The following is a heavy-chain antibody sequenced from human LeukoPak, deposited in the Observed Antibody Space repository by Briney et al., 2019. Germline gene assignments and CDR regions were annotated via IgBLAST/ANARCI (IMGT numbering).Heavy chain of an antibody. Sequence: ASVKVSCKASGGTFSSYAISWVRQAPGQGLEWMGGIIPIFGTANSAQAFQGRVTITADESTSTAYMELRSLRSEDTAVCYCARETGHGYNWMGYWGQGTLVTVSS. D-gene: IGHD5-24*01. CDR1: GGTFSSYA. CDR3: ARETGHGYNWMGY. V-gene: IGHV1-69*13. CDR2: IIPIFGTA. J-gene: IGHJ4*02.